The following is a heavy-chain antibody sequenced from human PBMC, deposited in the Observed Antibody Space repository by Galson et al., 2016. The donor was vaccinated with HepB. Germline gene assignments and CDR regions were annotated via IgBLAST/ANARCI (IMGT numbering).Heavy chain of an antibody. J-gene: IGHJ4*02. D-gene: IGHD1-26*01. V-gene: IGHV3-7*03. CDR1: GFSFSNYW. CDR3: AQDFGWDGPWTGH. CDR2: IKQDGSEK. Sequence: SLRLSCAASGFSFSNYWMSWVRQAPGKGLEWVANIKQDGSEKNYVDSVKGRFTISRDNTKNSLYLQMTSLRAEDTAVYYCAQDFGWDGPWTGHWGQGTLVTVSS.